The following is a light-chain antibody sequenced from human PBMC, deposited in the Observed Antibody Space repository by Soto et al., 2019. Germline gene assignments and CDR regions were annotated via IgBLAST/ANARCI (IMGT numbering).Light chain of an antibody. Sequence: QSVLTQPPSVSGAPGQRVTISCTGSSSNIGAGYDVHWYQQLPGTAPKLLIYGNSNRPSGVPDRFSGSKSGTSASLAITGFEAEDEADYYCQSYDSSLRGNVVFGGGTKLTV. V-gene: IGLV1-40*01. CDR3: QSYDSSLRGNVV. CDR2: GNS. J-gene: IGLJ2*01. CDR1: SSNIGAGYD.